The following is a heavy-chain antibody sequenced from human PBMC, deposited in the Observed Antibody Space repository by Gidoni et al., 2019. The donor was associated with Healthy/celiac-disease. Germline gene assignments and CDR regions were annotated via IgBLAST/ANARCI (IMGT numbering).Heavy chain of an antibody. J-gene: IGHJ3*02. CDR1: TFSSYG. D-gene: IGHD3-3*01. V-gene: IGHV3-30*02. CDR3: AKHILVQPYDFWSGYDAFDI. Sequence: TFSSYGMHWVRQAPGRGLEWVAFIRYDGSNKYYADSVKGRFTISRDNSKNTLYLQMNSLRAEDTAVYYCAKHILVQPYDFWSGYDAFDIWGQGTMVTVSS. CDR2: IRYDGSNK.